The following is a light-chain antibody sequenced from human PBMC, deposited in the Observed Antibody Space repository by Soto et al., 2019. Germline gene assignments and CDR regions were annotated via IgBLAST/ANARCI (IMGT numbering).Light chain of an antibody. CDR2: SDT. V-gene: IGLV3-12*02. CDR1: NIGSKP. Sequence: SYELTQPHSVSVATAQMARITCGGNNIGSKPVQWYQQKPGQDPVLVIYSDTKRPSGIPERLSGSNPGNTATLSSSRIEAGDEADYYCQVWDNSSDDVVFGGGTKLTVL. CDR3: QVWDNSSDDVV. J-gene: IGLJ2*01.